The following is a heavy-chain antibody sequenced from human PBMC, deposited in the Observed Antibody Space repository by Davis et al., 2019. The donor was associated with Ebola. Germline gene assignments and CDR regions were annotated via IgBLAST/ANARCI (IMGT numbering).Heavy chain of an antibody. CDR3: ADTMGFYYYYGMDV. D-gene: IGHD3-16*01. V-gene: IGHV3-48*03. CDR2: ISSSGSTI. CDR1: GFTFSSYE. Sequence: SLRLSCAASGFTFSSYEMNWVRQAPGKGLEWVSYISSSGSTIYYADSVKGRFTISRDNSKNTLYLQMNSLRAEDTAVYYCADTMGFYYYYGMDVWGQGTTVTVSS. J-gene: IGHJ6*02.